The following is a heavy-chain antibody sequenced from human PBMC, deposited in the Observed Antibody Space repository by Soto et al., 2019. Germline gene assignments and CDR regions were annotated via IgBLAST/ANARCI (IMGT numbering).Heavy chain of an antibody. CDR3: ARAREHYYGSGVNWFDP. J-gene: IGHJ5*02. CDR2: ISYDGNNK. D-gene: IGHD3-10*01. V-gene: IGHV3-30-3*01. CDR1: GFTFSNYA. Sequence: GSLRLSCAASGFTFSNYAMHWVRQAPGKGLEWVAVISYDGNNKYYADSVKGRFTISRDNSKNTLSLQMNSLRAEDAAVYYCARAREHYYGSGVNWFDPWGKGTLVTVPS.